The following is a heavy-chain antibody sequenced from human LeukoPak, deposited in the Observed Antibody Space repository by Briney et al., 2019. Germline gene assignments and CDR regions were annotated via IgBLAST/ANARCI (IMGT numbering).Heavy chain of an antibody. CDR1: GDFISTYY. J-gene: IGHJ4*02. Sequence: SETLSLTCTVSGDFISTYYWSWIRQPSGKGLEWIGYVYYTGSTNYNPSLKGRVTISVDTSKNQFFLKLSSVTAADTAMYYCARASIRYYDSSAYSHWGQGALVTVSS. V-gene: IGHV4-59*01. CDR2: VYYTGST. D-gene: IGHD3-22*01. CDR3: ARASIRYYDSSAYSH.